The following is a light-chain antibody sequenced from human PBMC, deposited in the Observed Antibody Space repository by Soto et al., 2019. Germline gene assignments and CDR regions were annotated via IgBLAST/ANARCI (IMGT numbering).Light chain of an antibody. CDR2: KSS. J-gene: IGKJ1*01. CDR3: QQYSSYWT. V-gene: IGKV1-5*03. Sequence: ILMSQSPSSLSASVGDIVTITCRASQDVDKWLAWYQQKPGKAPKLLIYKSSTLIGGVPSRFSDVGSGTEYSLSISGLQPEDFATYYCQQYSSYWTFGQGTMVEIK. CDR1: QDVDKW.